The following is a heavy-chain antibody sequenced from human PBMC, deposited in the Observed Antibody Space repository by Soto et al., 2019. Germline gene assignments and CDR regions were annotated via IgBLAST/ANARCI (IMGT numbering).Heavy chain of an antibody. D-gene: IGHD4-17*01. Sequence: SVQCSCKAPGLTFTRSAMQWAGQARGQRLEWIGSLVVGSVNTNYAQKIQERVAITTDMTTSTTKMNLSSLRSEDTAVYYCAAVLSGHPTLNWFEPWGQGTLVTVSS. V-gene: IGHV1-58*02. J-gene: IGHJ5*02. CDR3: AAVLSGHPTLNWFEP. CDR1: GLTFTRSA. CDR2: LVVGSVNT.